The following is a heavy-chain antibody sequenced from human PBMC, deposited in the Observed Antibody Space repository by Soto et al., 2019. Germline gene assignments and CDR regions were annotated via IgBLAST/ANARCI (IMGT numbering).Heavy chain of an antibody. J-gene: IGHJ5*01. D-gene: IGHD6-19*01. V-gene: IGHV1-18*04. Sequence: ASVKVSCKASGYIFSSYGITWVRQAPGQGLEWMGWISAYIGDTKYAQTLQGRVIMTTDTPTKTAYMELGSLRFDDTAVYYCARVAVAGTSPRPHGFDSWGQGTLVTVS. CDR1: GYIFSSYG. CDR2: ISAYIGDT. CDR3: ARVAVAGTSPRPHGFDS.